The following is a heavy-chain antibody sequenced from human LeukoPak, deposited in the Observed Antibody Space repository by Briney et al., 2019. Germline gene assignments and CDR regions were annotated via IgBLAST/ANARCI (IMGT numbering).Heavy chain of an antibody. J-gene: IGHJ4*02. CDR3: AREGFYGRELFPAFDY. Sequence: ASVKVSCKASGDTFTNYYIHWVRQAPGQGLGWMGIINPSGSSTSYAQKFQGRVTMTRDTSTSTVNMELSNLRSEDTAVYYCAREGFYGRELFPAFDYWGQGTLVTVSS. D-gene: IGHD3-10*01. CDR2: INPSGSST. V-gene: IGHV1-46*01. CDR1: GDTFTNYY.